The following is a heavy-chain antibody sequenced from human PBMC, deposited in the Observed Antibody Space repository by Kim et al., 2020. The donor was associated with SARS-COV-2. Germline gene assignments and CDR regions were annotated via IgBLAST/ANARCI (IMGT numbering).Heavy chain of an antibody. CDR3: ARLGDFWSGYYSSCAFDI. CDR2: IYPGDSDT. J-gene: IGHJ3*02. Sequence: GESLKISCKGSGYSFTSYWIGWVRQMPGKGLEWMGIIYPGDSDTRYSPSFQGQVTISADKSISTAYLQWSSLKASDTAMYYCARLGDFWSGYYSSCAFDIWGQGTMVTVSS. D-gene: IGHD3-3*01. V-gene: IGHV5-51*01. CDR1: GYSFTSYW.